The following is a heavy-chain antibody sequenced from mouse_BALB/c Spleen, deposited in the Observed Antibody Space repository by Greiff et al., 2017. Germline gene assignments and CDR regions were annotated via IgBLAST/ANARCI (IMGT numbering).Heavy chain of an antibody. D-gene: IGHD3-1*01. V-gene: IGHV14-3*02. J-gene: IGHJ4*01. CDR1: GFNIKDTY. CDR3: ARRAMNPYYYAMDY. Sequence: EVKLVESGAELVKPGASVKLSCTASGFNIKDTYMHWVKQRPEQGLEWIGRIDPANGNTKYDPKFQGKATITADTSSNTAYLQLSSLTSEDTAVYYCARRAMNPYYYAMDYWGQGTSVTVSS. CDR2: IDPANGNT.